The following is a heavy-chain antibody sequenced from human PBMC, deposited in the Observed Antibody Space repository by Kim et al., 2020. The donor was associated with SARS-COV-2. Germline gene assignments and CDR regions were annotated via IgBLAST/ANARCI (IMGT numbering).Heavy chain of an antibody. V-gene: IGHV3-23*01. J-gene: IGHJ5*02. CDR2: ISGSGGST. D-gene: IGHD3-3*01. Sequence: GGSLRLSCAASGFTFSSYAMSWVRQAPGKGLEWVSAISGSGGSTYYADSVKGRFTISRDNSKNTLYLQMNSLRAEDTAVYYCAKNGHYDFWSGSGWFDPWGQGTLVTVSS. CDR1: GFTFSSYA. CDR3: AKNGHYDFWSGSGWFDP.